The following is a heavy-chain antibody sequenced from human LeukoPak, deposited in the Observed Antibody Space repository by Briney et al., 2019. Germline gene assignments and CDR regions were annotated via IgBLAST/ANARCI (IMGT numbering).Heavy chain of an antibody. D-gene: IGHD2-15*01. V-gene: IGHV3-64*01. CDR2: ISSNGGSA. J-gene: IGHJ6*03. CDR1: GFTFSSYS. Sequence: PGGSLRLSCAASGFTFSSYSMHWVRQAPGKGLEYVSAISSNGGSAYYANSVKGRFTISRDNSKNTLYLQMGSLRAEDMAVYYCARDKGSGYYYYYYMDVWGKGTTVTVSS. CDR3: ARDKGSGYYYYYYMDV.